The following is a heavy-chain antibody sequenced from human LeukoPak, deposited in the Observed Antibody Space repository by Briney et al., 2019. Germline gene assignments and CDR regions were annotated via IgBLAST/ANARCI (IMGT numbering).Heavy chain of an antibody. Sequence: GGSLRRSCAASGFTFSSYWMSWVRQAPGKGLEWVANIKQDGSEKYYVDSVKGRFTISRDNAKNSLYLQINSLRAEDTAVYYCASDGYFEPYDYWGQGTLVTVSS. CDR1: GFTFSSYW. J-gene: IGHJ4*02. V-gene: IGHV3-7*01. CDR3: ASDGYFEPYDY. D-gene: IGHD2/OR15-2a*01. CDR2: IKQDGSEK.